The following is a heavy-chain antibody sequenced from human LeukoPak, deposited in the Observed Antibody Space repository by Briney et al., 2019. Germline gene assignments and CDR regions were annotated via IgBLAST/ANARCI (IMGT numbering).Heavy chain of an antibody. CDR2: IKQDGSED. V-gene: IGHV3-7*01. D-gene: IGHD3-10*02. CDR3: AELGITMIGGV. CDR1: GFTFSTIW. J-gene: IGHJ6*04. Sequence: QSGGSLSFSCAASGFTFSTIWMIWVRHAQGKGLKGVGNIKQDGSEDYYVDALKGRFTISRDNAKNSLYLQMNSLRAEDTAVYYCAELGITMIGGVWGKGTTVTISS.